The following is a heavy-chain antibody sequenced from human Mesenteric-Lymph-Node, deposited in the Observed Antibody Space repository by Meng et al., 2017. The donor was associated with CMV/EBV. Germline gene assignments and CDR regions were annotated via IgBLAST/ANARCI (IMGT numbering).Heavy chain of an antibody. Sequence: TFTTSGISWVRLAPGQGPEWLGWLSPHTGDTIYAREFLGRVTMTRETSTSTAYMELMSLRSDDTAVYYCARDEDDFWTGSFRNWFDPWGQGTLVTVSS. CDR1: TFTTSG. J-gene: IGHJ5*02. CDR2: LSPHTGDT. V-gene: IGHV1-18*01. CDR3: ARDEDDFWTGSFRNWFDP. D-gene: IGHD3/OR15-3a*01.